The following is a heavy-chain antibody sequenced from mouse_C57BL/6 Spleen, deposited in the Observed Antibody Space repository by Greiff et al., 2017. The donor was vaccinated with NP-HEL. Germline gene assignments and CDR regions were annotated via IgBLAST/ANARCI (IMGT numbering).Heavy chain of an antibody. J-gene: IGHJ4*01. CDR1: GYTFTDYY. CDR2: INPNNGGT. Sequence: EVQLQQSGPELVKPGASVKISCKASGYTFTDYYMNWVKQSHGKSLEWIGDINPNNGGTSYNQKFKGKATLTVDKSSSTAYMELRSLTSEDSAVYYCARPIGMDYWGQGTSVTVSS. V-gene: IGHV1-26*01. CDR3: ARPIGMDY.